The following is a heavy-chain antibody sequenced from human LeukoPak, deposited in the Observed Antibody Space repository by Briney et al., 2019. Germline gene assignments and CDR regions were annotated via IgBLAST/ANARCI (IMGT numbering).Heavy chain of an antibody. D-gene: IGHD6-19*01. CDR3: AKDRWIRRISLAGQDY. V-gene: IGHV3-30*18. Sequence: GGSLRLSCATPGFTFSSNGMHWVRQAPGKGLEWVAVKSYDGSDTYYADSVKGRFTISRDNSKDTLYLQINSLRAEDTAVYYCAKDRWIRRISLAGQDYWGQGTLVTVSS. CDR1: GFTFSSNG. J-gene: IGHJ4*02. CDR2: KSYDGSDT.